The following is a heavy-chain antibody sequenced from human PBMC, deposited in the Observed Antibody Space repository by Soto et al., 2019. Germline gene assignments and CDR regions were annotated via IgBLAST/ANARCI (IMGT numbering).Heavy chain of an antibody. CDR1: GFTFDYYA. Sequence: GGSLRLSCAASGFTFDYYAMHWVRQAPGKGLEWVSGISWNSGSIGYADSVKGRFTISRDNAKNSLYLQMNSLRAEDTALYYCAKGXPNYYDSSDSMGDGMDVWGQGTTVTVSS. J-gene: IGHJ6*02. D-gene: IGHD3-22*01. CDR2: ISWNSGSI. CDR3: AKGXPNYYDSSDSMGDGMDV. V-gene: IGHV3-9*01.